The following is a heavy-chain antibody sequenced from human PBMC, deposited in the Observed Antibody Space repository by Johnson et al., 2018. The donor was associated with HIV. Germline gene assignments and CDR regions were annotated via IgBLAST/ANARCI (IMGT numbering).Heavy chain of an antibody. CDR1: GFTFSNYW. CDR2: IKQDGSEK. V-gene: IGHV3-7*01. Sequence: VQVVESGGGVVQPGGSLRLSCAASGFTFSNYWMSWVRQAPGKGLEWVANIKQDGSEKYYVDSVTGRFTISRDNAKNSLYLQMHRLRVEDTAVYYCAREGGNWGRPDAFDLWGQGTMVTVSS. J-gene: IGHJ3*01. CDR3: AREGGNWGRPDAFDL. D-gene: IGHD7-27*01.